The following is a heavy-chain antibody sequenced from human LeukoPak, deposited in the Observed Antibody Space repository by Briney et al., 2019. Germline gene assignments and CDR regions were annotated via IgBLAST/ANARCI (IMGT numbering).Heavy chain of an antibody. CDR1: GDSISSRTYY. CDR3: ARDVSSMFPNWFDP. CDR2: IWNSGST. J-gene: IGHJ5*02. D-gene: IGHD6-6*01. Sequence: SETLSLTCSVSGDSISSRTYYWTWNRQHPEKGLEWIGYIWNSGSTNYNPALKSRVTISVDTSKNQFSLKLTSVTAADTAIYYCARDVSSMFPNWFDPWGQGILVIVSS. V-gene: IGHV4-31*03.